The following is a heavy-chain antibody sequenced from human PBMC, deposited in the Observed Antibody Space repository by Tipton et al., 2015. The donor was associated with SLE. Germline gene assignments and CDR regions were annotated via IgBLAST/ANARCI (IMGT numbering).Heavy chain of an antibody. CDR2: VNPDGGSI. J-gene: IGHJ4*02. CDR1: GYTFTRYY. D-gene: IGHD5-12*01. CDR3: ALRWPDTWTTVY. Sequence: QLVQSGAEVKKPGASVKVSCKASGYTFTRYYIHWVRQAPGQGLEWMGIVNPDGGSIRYAQKFQGRVTMTRDTSTATVYMELRSLRSDDTAVYYCALRWPDTWTTVYWGQGTLVTVSS. V-gene: IGHV1-46*01.